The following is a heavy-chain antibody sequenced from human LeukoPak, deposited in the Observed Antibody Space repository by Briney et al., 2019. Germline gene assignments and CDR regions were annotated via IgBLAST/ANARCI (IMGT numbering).Heavy chain of an antibody. V-gene: IGHV3-53*01. Sequence: GGSLRLSCAASGLTVSSNCMSWFRQAPGKGLEWLSVLDSGGSAIYADSVRGRFTISRDNSKNTLHLQMDSLTIEDSALYYCARDHVVASGAVAYWGQGTLVTVSS. CDR3: ARDHVVASGAVAY. J-gene: IGHJ4*02. CDR2: LDSGGSA. CDR1: GLTVSSNC. D-gene: IGHD2-15*01.